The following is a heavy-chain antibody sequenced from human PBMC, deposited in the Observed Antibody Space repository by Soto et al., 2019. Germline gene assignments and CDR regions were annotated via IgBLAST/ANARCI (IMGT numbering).Heavy chain of an antibody. CDR1: GFTFSSYA. V-gene: IGHV3-23*01. CDR2: ISGSGGST. CDR3: AKGGPYDFWSGYSWFDP. D-gene: IGHD3-3*01. Sequence: PVGSLRLSCAASGFTFSSYAMSWVRQAPGKGLEWVSAISGSGGSTYYADSVKGRFTISRDNSKNTLYLQMNSLRAEDTAVYYCAKGGPYDFWSGYSWFDPWGQGTLVTVSS. J-gene: IGHJ5*02.